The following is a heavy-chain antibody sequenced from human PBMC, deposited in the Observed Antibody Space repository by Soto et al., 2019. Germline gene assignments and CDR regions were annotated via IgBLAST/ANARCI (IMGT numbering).Heavy chain of an antibody. CDR1: GFTFSSYA. D-gene: IGHD3-22*01. Sequence: GGSLILSCAASGFTFSSYAMSWVRQAPGKGLEWVSAISGSGGSTYYADSVKGRFTISRDNSKNTLYLQMNSLRAEDTAVYYCAKSYDYYDSSGPLSDFDYWGQGTLVTVSS. CDR3: AKSYDYYDSSGPLSDFDY. CDR2: ISGSGGST. J-gene: IGHJ4*02. V-gene: IGHV3-23*01.